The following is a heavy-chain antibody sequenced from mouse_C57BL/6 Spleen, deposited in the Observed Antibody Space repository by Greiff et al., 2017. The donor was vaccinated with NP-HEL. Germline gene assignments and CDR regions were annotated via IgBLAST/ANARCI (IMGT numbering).Heavy chain of an antibody. CDR3: ARSFSVYYLDY. CDR1: GYAFSSSW. V-gene: IGHV1-82*01. J-gene: IGHJ2*01. Sequence: VQLQQSGPELVKPGASVKISCKASGYAFSSSWMNWVKQRPGKGLEWIGRIYPGDGDTNYNGKFKGKATLTADKSSSTAYMQLSSLTSEDSAVYFCARSFSVYYLDYWGQGTTLTVSS. CDR2: IYPGDGDT.